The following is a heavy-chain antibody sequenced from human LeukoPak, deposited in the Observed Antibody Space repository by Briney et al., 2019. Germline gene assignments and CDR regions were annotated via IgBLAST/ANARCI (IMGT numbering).Heavy chain of an antibody. CDR2: IYYSVST. D-gene: IGHD4-17*01. J-gene: IGHJ4*02. Sequence: PGGSLRLSCAASGFTFSSYWMSWVRQAPGKGLEWIGSIYYSVSTYDNPSLKSRVTISVDTSKNQFSLKLSSVTAADTAVYYCARVPTVTFFDHWGQGTLVTVSS. V-gene: IGHV4-39*07. CDR3: ARVPTVTFFDH. CDR1: GFTFSSYW.